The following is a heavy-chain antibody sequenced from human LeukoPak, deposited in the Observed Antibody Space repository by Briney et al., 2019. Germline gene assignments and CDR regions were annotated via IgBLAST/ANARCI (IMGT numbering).Heavy chain of an antibody. CDR1: GFTVSSNY. D-gene: IGHD4-17*01. CDR3: AKDAGDYGYYYYYGMDV. Sequence: GGSLRLSCAASGFTVSSNYMSWVRQAPGKGLEWVSVIYSGGSTYYADSVKGRFTISRDNSKNTLYLQMNSLRAEDTAVYYCAKDAGDYGYYYYYGMDVWGQGTTVTVSS. CDR2: IYSGGST. J-gene: IGHJ6*02. V-gene: IGHV3-53*01.